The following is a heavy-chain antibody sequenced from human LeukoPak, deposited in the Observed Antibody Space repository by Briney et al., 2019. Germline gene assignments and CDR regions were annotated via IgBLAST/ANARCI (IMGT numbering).Heavy chain of an antibody. V-gene: IGHV1-69*05. CDR3: ARGAKFWEGSNNWFDP. CDR1: GGTFSSYA. CDR2: IIPIFGTA. D-gene: IGHD1-26*01. J-gene: IGHJ5*02. Sequence: GSSVKVSCKASGGTFSSYAISWVRQAPGQGLEWMGGIIPIFGTANYAQKFQGRVTITTDESTSTAYMELSSLRSEDTAVYYCARGAKFWEGSNNWFDPWGQETLVTVSS.